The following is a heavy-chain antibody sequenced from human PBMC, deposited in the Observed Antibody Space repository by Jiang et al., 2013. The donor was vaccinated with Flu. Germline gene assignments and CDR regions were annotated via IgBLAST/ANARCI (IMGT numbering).Heavy chain of an antibody. V-gene: IGHV5-10-1*01. CDR1: GYNFTTSW. D-gene: IGHD3-22*01. Sequence: SLRISCKGSGYNFTTSWITWVRQMPGKGLEWMGRIDPRDSFTNYNPSFQGHVFISTDKSINTAYLQWSSLKASDTAIYYCTRWAQHSDTSGYFYDYFYMDVWGKGTTVTVSS. CDR3: TRWAQHSDTSGYFYDYFYMDV. J-gene: IGHJ6*03. CDR2: IDPRDSFT.